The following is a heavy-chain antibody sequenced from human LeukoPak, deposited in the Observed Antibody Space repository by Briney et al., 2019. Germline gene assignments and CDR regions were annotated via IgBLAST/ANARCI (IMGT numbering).Heavy chain of an antibody. CDR2: IIPIFGSA. J-gene: IGHJ4*02. Sequence: SVKVSFTASGGIFSSYAINWVRQAPGQGLEWMGRIIPIFGSANYAQKFQGRVTTTADKSARTAYMELSSLRSEDTALYYCAKGSRLREGASYRLWGQGTLVTVSS. D-gene: IGHD3-16*02. CDR3: AKGSRLREGASYRL. V-gene: IGHV1-69*06. CDR1: GGIFSSYA.